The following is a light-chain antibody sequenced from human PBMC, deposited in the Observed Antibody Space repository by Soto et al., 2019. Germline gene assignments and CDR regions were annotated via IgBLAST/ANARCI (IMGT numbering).Light chain of an antibody. CDR3: QQYGNSPPT. CDR2: GAS. Sequence: EIMLTQSPGTLSLSAGEIATLSCRASQSLSSTYLAWYQQKPGQALLLLIYGASSRAPGIPHRFIGSGSATAFTLIISRLEPADIAVYHSQQYGNSPPTFGEGARVEF. V-gene: IGKV3-20*01. CDR1: QSLSSTY. J-gene: IGKJ4*01.